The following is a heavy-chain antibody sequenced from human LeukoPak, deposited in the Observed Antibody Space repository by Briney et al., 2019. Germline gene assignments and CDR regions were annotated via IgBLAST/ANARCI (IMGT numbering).Heavy chain of an antibody. V-gene: IGHV3-21*01. CDR2: ITSSGTYI. CDR1: GFTFSDYS. Sequence: KPGGSLRLSCAASGFTFSDYSMNWVRQAPGKGLEWVSSITSSGTYIYYADSVKGRFTISRDNSKNTLYLQMNSLRAEDTAVYYCARDVLMNDYGGNSGVSNYFDYWGQGTLVTVSS. D-gene: IGHD4-23*01. J-gene: IGHJ4*02. CDR3: ARDVLMNDYGGNSGVSNYFDY.